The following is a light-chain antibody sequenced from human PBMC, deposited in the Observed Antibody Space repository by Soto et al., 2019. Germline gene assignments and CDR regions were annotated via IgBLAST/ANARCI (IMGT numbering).Light chain of an antibody. V-gene: IGKV1-5*01. J-gene: IGKJ1*01. CDR2: DAS. Sequence: DIQMTQSPSTLSASVGDRVTITCRASQSISSWLAWYQQKPGKAPKLLIYDASSLQSGVPSRFSGSGSGTEFTLTISSLQPGDFATYYCQQYKTFSWTFGQGTKVDIK. CDR3: QQYKTFSWT. CDR1: QSISSW.